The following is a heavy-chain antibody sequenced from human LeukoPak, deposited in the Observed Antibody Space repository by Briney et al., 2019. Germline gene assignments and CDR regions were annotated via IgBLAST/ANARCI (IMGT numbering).Heavy chain of an antibody. CDR3: AKDRLLGDSSGYYPGY. CDR2: INTDGSSS. CDR1: GFTFSSYW. V-gene: IGHV3-74*01. Sequence: GGSLRLSCAASGFTFSSYWMHWVRQAPGKGLVWVSRINTDGSSSGYADSVKGRFTISRDNSKNTLYLQMNSLRAEDTTVYYCAKDRLLGDSSGYYPGYWGQGTLVTVSS. D-gene: IGHD3-22*01. J-gene: IGHJ4*02.